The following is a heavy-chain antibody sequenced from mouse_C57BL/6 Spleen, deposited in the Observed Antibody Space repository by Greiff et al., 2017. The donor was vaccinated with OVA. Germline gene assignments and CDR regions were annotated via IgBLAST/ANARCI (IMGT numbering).Heavy chain of an antibody. CDR3: ARDGNYGFAY. J-gene: IGHJ3*01. CDR2: ISGGGGNT. D-gene: IGHD2-1*01. Sequence: EVKLLESGGGLVKPGGSLKLSCAASGFTFSSYTMSWVRQTPEKRLEWVATISGGGGNTYYPESVQGRFTISSDNAKNTLYLQMISLRSEDTALYYCARDGNYGFAYWGQGTLVTVSA. V-gene: IGHV5-9*01. CDR1: GFTFSSYT.